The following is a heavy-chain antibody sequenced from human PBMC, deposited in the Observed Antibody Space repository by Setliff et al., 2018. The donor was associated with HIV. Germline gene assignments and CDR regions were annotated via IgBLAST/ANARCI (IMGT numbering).Heavy chain of an antibody. V-gene: IGHV1-69*05. CDR1: GYTFSSYA. CDR2: IIPIFGTA. J-gene: IGHJ4*02. Sequence: SVKVSCKASGYTFSSYAINWVRQAPGQGLEWMGGIIPIFGTANYAQKFQGRVTITTDESTSTAYMELSSLRSEDTAVYYCARSQYDILTGYYIIGFDYWGQGTLVTVSS. CDR3: ARSQYDILTGYYIIGFDY. D-gene: IGHD3-9*01.